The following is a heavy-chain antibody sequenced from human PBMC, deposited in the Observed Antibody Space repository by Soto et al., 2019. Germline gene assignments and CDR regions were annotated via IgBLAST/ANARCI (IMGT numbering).Heavy chain of an antibody. J-gene: IGHJ4*02. V-gene: IGHV3-30*03. Sequence: QVQLVESGGGVVQPGRSLRLSCAASGFTFSHYGIHWVRQAPGKGLEWLAVISYDGSNKHYADSVKGRFTVSRDNSKNTLYLPMNSLRAEHTAVYFCARYSGTYQGPIDYWGQGTLVTVSS. CDR1: GFTFSHYG. CDR3: ARYSGTYQGPIDY. CDR2: ISYDGSNK. D-gene: IGHD1-26*01.